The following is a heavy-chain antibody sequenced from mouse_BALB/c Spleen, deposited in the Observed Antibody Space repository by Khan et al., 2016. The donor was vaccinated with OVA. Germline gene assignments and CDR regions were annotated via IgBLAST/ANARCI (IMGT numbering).Heavy chain of an antibody. J-gene: IGHJ4*01. Sequence: VQLKQSGPGLVKPSQSLSLTCTVTGYSITSDYAWNWIRQFPGNKLEWMGYISYSGSTSYNPSLNSRISITRDTSKNQFFLQLNSVTTEDTATYYRARFPSAYYRYEGYYYAMDYWGQGTSVTVSS. CDR1: GYSITSDYA. CDR2: ISYSGST. D-gene: IGHD2-14*01. CDR3: ARFPSAYYRYEGYYYAMDY. V-gene: IGHV3-2*02.